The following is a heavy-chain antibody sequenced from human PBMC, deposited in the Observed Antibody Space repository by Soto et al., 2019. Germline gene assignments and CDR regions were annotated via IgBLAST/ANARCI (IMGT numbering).Heavy chain of an antibody. CDR3: ARGETAWPLAYGLDV. CDR2: IGTRGDI. CDR1: GFTFSSYS. Sequence: PGVSLKLSCVASGFTFSSYSMNWVRQAPGKGLEWVSTIGTRGDIYYAESLKGRFTISRDNAKNSLSLQMNSLRVEATAVYYCARGETAWPLAYGLDVWGEGSAVTVSS. V-gene: IGHV3-21*01. J-gene: IGHJ6*04. D-gene: IGHD2-21*02.